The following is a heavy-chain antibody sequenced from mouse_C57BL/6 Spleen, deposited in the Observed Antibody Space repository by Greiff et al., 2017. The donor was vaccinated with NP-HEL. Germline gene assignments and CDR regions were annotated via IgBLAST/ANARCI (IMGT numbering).Heavy chain of an antibody. CDR3: ASDYYYGSSPAY. CDR2: INPNNGGT. D-gene: IGHD1-1*01. V-gene: IGHV1-26*01. Sequence: EVQLQQSGPELVKPGASVKISCKASGYTFTDYYMNWVKQSHGKSLEWIGDINPNNGGTSYNQKFKGKATLTVDKSSSTAYMELRSLTSEDSAVYYCASDYYYGSSPAYWGQGTLVTVSA. CDR1: GYTFTDYY. J-gene: IGHJ3*01.